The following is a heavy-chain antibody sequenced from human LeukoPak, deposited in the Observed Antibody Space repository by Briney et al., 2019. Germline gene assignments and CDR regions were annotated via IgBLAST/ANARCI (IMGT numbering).Heavy chain of an antibody. CDR3: ATEECTTAPCKHAFDV. D-gene: IGHD2-2*01. V-gene: IGHV3-15*01. CDR1: EFTFSTYS. Sequence: KSGGSLRLSCAGSEFTFSTYSMSWVRHSPGKGLEWVGRIRSKSRGETTDYPAPVKGRFTISRDDSKNTVYLQVNSLKAEDTAVYYCATEECTTAPCKHAFDVWGRGTMVTVSS. J-gene: IGHJ3*01. CDR2: IRSKSRGETT.